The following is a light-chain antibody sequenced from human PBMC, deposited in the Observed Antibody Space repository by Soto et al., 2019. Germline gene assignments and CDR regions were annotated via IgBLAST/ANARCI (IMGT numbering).Light chain of an antibody. CDR1: QSVSSSY. V-gene: IGKV3-20*01. CDR3: QQYGSSPLYT. CDR2: GAS. J-gene: IGKJ2*01. Sequence: EIVLTQSPGTLSLSPGERATLSCTASQSVSSSYLAWYQQKPGQAPRLLIYGASSRATGIPDRFSGSGSGTDFTLTISRLEPEDFAGYYCQQYGSSPLYTFGQGTKLEIK.